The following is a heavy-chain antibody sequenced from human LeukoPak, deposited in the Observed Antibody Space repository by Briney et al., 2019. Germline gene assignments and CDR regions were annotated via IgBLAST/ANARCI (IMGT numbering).Heavy chain of an antibody. CDR1: GGSISSNRYY. V-gene: IGHV4-39*07. D-gene: IGHD6-19*01. CDR2: IYYSGST. J-gene: IGHJ6*03. CDR3: ASVGGWPSPYYYYYYMDV. Sequence: SETLSLTCTVSGGSISSNRYYWGWIRQPPGKGLEWIGSIYYSGSTYYNPSLKSRVTISVDTSKNQFSLKLSSVTAADTAVYYCASVGGWPSPYYYYYYMDVWGKGTTVTVSS.